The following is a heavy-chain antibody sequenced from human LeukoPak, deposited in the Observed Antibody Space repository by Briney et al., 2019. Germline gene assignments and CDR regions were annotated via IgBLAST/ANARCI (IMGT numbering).Heavy chain of an antibody. CDR3: ASRPGGYCSSTSCYAFDY. CDR1: GDSSSNYY. D-gene: IGHD2-2*01. V-gene: IGHV4-4*09. J-gene: IGHJ4*02. Sequence: SETLSLTCAVSGDSSSNYYWSWIRQPPGKGLEWIGYIYSSGSTNYNPSLKSRVTISVDTSKNQFSLKLSSVTAADTAVYYCASRPGGYCSSTSCYAFDYWGQGTLVTVSS. CDR2: IYSSGST.